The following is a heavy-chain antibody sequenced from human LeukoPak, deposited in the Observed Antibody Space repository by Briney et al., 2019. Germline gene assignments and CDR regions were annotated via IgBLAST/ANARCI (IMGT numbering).Heavy chain of an antibody. V-gene: IGHV4-31*03. Sequence: SETLSLTCTVSGGSISRGGYYWSWLRQHPGKGLEWLGYIYYSGSTYYNPSLKSRLTISVDTSKNQFSLKLTSVTAADTAVYYCARSPVSSPTGHYFDYWGQGTLVTVSS. D-gene: IGHD2-2*01. CDR3: ARSPVSSPTGHYFDY. CDR2: IYYSGST. CDR1: GGSISRGGYY. J-gene: IGHJ4*02.